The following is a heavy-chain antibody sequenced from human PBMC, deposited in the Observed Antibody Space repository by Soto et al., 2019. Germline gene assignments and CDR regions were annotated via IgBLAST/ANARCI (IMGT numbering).Heavy chain of an antibody. J-gene: IGHJ4*02. CDR2: IYYSGTT. D-gene: IGHD3-9*01. CDR1: GGSISSSIYY. V-gene: IGHV4-39*01. CDR3: ARHRGYYDILTGYYTELNFDY. Sequence: SETLSLTCTVSGGSISSSIYYWGWIRQPPGKGLEWIGSIYYSGTTYYNPSLKSRVTISVDTSKNQFSLKLSSVTAADTAVYYCARHRGYYDILTGYYTELNFDYWGQGTLVTVSS.